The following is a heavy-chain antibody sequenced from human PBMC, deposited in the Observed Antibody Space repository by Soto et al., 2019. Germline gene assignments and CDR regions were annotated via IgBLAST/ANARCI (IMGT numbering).Heavy chain of an antibody. CDR3: AQTLGLAVAGPGRFDL. Sequence: QVQLVQSGSEVKKPGSSVKVSCRASGGTFSSYAISWVRQAPGQGPEWMGGIIPMFGTAKYAQKFQGRVTITADESTTTAYMELRSLRYEDTAVYYCAQTLGLAVAGPGRFDLWGRGTLVTVSS. D-gene: IGHD6-19*01. CDR2: IIPMFGTA. J-gene: IGHJ2*01. CDR1: GGTFSSYA. V-gene: IGHV1-69*12.